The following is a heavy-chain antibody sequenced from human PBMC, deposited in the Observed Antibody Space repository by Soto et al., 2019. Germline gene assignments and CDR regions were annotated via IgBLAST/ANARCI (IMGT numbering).Heavy chain of an antibody. Sequence: EVQLVESGGGLVQPGGSPRLSCAASGFTFSSYNMNWVRQAPGKGLEWLSYISSGSSIIYYADSVKGRFTISRDNAKNSLYLQMNSLRAEDTAMYYCARVLYCSSTTCLRADDCWGQGTLVTVSS. CDR3: ARVLYCSSTTCLRADDC. CDR2: ISSGSSII. V-gene: IGHV3-48*01. J-gene: IGHJ4*02. CDR1: GFTFSSYN. D-gene: IGHD2-2*01.